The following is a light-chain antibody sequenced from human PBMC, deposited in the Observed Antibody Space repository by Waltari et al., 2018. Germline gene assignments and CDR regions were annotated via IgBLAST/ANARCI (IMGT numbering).Light chain of an antibody. J-gene: IGLJ2*01. V-gene: IGLV1-51*02. CDR3: GTWDSSLSAVV. CDR2: ENN. Sequence: QSVLTQPPSVSAAPGQKVTISCSGSSSNIGNNYVSWYQHLPGTAPELLIHENNKRPSGIPDRFSGSKSGTSATLGITGLQTGDEADYYCGTWDSSLSAVVFGGGTKLTVL. CDR1: SSNIGNNY.